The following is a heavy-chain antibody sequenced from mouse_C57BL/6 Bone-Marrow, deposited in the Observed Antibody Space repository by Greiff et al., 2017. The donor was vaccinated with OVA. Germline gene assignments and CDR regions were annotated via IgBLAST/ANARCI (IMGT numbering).Heavy chain of an antibody. D-gene: IGHD2-5*01. J-gene: IGHJ1*03. CDR3: ARNYSNSYWYFDV. Sequence: EVQLQQSGPELVKPGASVKIPCKASGYTFTDYNMDWVKQSHGKSLEWIGDINPNNGGTIYNQKFKGKATLTVDKSSSTAYMELRSLTSEDTAVYDCARNYSNSYWYFDVWGTGTTVTVSS. CDR1: GYTFTDYN. CDR2: INPNNGGT. V-gene: IGHV1-18*01.